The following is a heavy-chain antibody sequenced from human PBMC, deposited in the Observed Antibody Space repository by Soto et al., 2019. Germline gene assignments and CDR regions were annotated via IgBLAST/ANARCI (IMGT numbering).Heavy chain of an antibody. D-gene: IGHD3-22*01. J-gene: IGHJ3*01. V-gene: IGHV3-7*05. Sequence: EVQLVQSGGGLVQPGGSLRLSCVVSGFTFRNYWMSWVRQAPGKGLEWVANIKQDGSEKYYVDSVKGRFTISRDNAKNSLYLQMNSLRAEDTAVYYCARDDFYDSSANDALDFWGQGTMVTVSS. CDR3: ARDDFYDSSANDALDF. CDR1: GFTFRNYW. CDR2: IKQDGSEK.